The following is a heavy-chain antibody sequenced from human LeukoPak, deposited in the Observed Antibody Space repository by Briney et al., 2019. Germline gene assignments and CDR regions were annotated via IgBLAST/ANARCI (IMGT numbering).Heavy chain of an antibody. J-gene: IGHJ4*02. CDR1: GFTFSTFA. Sequence: GGSLRLTCAASGFTFSTFAMIWVRQPPGKGLEWVSSIFPSGGEIHYADSVRGRFTISRDNSKCTLSLQMNSLRAEDTAIYYCATYRQVLLPFESWGQGTLVTVSS. V-gene: IGHV3-23*01. CDR3: ATYRQVLLPFES. CDR2: IFPSGGEI. D-gene: IGHD2-8*02.